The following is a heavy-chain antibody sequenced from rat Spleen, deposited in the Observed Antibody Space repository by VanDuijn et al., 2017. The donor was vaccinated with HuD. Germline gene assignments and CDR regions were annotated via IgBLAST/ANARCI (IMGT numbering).Heavy chain of an antibody. CDR3: VRQGYLRDWYFDF. CDR1: GFTFSDYN. J-gene: IGHJ1*01. Sequence: EVQLVETGGGLVQPGRSLKLSCVASGFTFSDYNMAWVRQAPTKGLDWVATISYDGSTTYYRDSVKGRFTISRDNGKTTLYLEMDSLRSEDMATYYCVRQGYLRDWYFDFWGPGTMVTVSS. D-gene: IGHD2-5*01. V-gene: IGHV5-29*01. CDR2: ISYDGSTT.